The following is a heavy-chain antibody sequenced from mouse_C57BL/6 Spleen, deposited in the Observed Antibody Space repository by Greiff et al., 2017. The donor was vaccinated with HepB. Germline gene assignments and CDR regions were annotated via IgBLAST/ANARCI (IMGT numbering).Heavy chain of an antibody. Sequence: QVQLQQPGAELVKPGASVKLSCKASGYTFTSYRMPWVKQRPGQGLEWIGEIDPSDSYTNYNQKFKGKATLTVDTSSSTAYMQLSSLTSEDSAVYYCARQEITTVGGDYFDYWGQGTTLTVSS. CDR1: GYTFTSYR. V-gene: IGHV1-50*01. CDR2: IDPSDSYT. J-gene: IGHJ2*01. CDR3: ARQEITTVGGDYFDY. D-gene: IGHD1-1*01.